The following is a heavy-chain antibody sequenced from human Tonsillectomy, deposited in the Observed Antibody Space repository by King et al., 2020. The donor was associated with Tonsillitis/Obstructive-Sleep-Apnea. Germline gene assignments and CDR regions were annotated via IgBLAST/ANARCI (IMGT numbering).Heavy chain of an antibody. V-gene: IGHV1-69*09. CDR1: GGTFSSYA. CDR3: AIPDALGNYYYMDV. CDR2: IIPILGIA. Sequence: VQLVQSGAEVKKPGSSVKVSCKASGGTFSSYAISWVRQAPGQGLEWMGRIIPILGIANYAQKFQGRVTITADKSTSTAYMELSSLRSEDTAVYYCAIPDALGNYYYMDVWGKGTTVTVSS. D-gene: IGHD2-2*01. J-gene: IGHJ6*03.